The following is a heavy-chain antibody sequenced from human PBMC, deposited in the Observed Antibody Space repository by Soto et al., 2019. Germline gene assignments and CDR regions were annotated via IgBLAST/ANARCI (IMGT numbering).Heavy chain of an antibody. CDR2: IIPIFGTA. D-gene: IGHD6-25*01. CDR1: GGTFSRYA. CDR3: ARQGAALRDYYYGMDV. J-gene: IGHJ6*02. Sequence: QVQLVQSGAEVKKPGSSVKVSCKASGGTFSRYAISWVRQAPGQGLEWMGGIIPIFGTANYVQKFQGRVTITADESTSTAYMELSSLRSEDTAVYYCARQGAALRDYYYGMDVWGQGTTVTVSS. V-gene: IGHV1-69*12.